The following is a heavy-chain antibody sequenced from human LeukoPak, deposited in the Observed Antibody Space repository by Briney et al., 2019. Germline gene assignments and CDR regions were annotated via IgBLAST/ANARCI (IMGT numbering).Heavy chain of an antibody. CDR3: ARDFYSSGWYYAFDI. V-gene: IGHV4-59*01. J-gene: IGHJ3*02. CDR1: GGSISSYY. Sequence: SETLSLTCTVSGGSISSYYWSWIRQPPGKGLEWIGYIYYSGSTNYNPSLKSRVTISVDTSKNQFSLELSSVTAADTAVYYCARDFYSSGWYYAFDIWGQGTMVTVSS. CDR2: IYYSGST. D-gene: IGHD6-19*01.